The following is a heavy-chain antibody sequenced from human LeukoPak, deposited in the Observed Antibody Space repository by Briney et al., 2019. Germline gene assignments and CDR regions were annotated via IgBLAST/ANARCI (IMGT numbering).Heavy chain of an antibody. D-gene: IGHD3-22*01. CDR2: ISSSSSYT. Sequence: GGSLRPSCAASGFTFSDYYMSWIRQAPGKGRAWVSYISSSSSYTNYADSVKGRFTISRENAKNSLYLQMNSLRAEDTAVYYCAKGFYDDSASGVFDIWGQGTMVTVSS. CDR3: AKGFYDDSASGVFDI. V-gene: IGHV3-11*03. CDR1: GFTFSDYY. J-gene: IGHJ3*02.